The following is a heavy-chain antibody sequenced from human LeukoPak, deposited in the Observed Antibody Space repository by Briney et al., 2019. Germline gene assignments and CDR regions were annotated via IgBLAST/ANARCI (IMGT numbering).Heavy chain of an antibody. Sequence: GGSLRLSCAASGFTFSDYYMSWIRQAPGKGLEWVSYISSSGSTIYYADSVKGRFTISRDNAKSSLFLQMNSLRAEDTAVYYCARDGAQYDSLDYEGEYYYYFGMDVWGQGATVTVSS. V-gene: IGHV3-11*01. D-gene: IGHD3-22*01. CDR1: GFTFSDYY. CDR2: ISSSGSTI. J-gene: IGHJ6*02. CDR3: ARDGAQYDSLDYEGEYYYYFGMDV.